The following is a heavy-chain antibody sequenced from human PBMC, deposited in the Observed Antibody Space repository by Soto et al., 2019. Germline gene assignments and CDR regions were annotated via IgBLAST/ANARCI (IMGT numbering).Heavy chain of an antibody. CDR1: GGSIYTYY. D-gene: IGHD3-10*01. CDR2: ITDGGST. J-gene: IGHJ6*01. V-gene: IGHV4-59*01. Sequence: ETLSLTRNVSGGSIYTYYWSWIRQYPEKGLGWIGYITDGGSTNYNPSLNSRVSISVDTCKKEVSLKLGSVSAADTATYFCPGYCRRSIWPQDHYFGLEVWGQVGTVTV. CDR3: PGYCRRSIWPQDHYFGLEV.